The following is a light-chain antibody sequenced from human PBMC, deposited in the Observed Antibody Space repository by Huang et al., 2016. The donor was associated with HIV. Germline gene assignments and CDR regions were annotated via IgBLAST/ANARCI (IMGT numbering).Light chain of an antibody. CDR1: QSISTN. J-gene: IGKJ4*01. CDR2: DSS. CDR3: QQYNHWLALT. Sequence: EIVMTQSPATLSVSPGERATLSCRASQSISTNLAWYRQKPGQAPRLLIYDSSTRATGIPARFSGSGSGTEFTLTISSLQSEDSAVYYCQQYNHWLALTFGGGTKVESN. V-gene: IGKV3D-15*01.